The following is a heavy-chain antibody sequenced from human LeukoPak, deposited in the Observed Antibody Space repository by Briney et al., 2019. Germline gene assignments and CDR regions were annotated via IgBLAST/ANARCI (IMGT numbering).Heavy chain of an antibody. V-gene: IGHV3-13*01. CDR3: ARGPLGIAAAVPNWYFDL. Sequence: GGSLRLSCAASGFTFSSYDMHWVRQAPGKGLEWVSAIGTAGDTYYPGSVKGRFTISRENAKNSLYLQMNSLRAGDTAVYYCARGPLGIAAAVPNWYFDLWGRGTLVTVSS. D-gene: IGHD6-13*01. CDR1: GFTFSSYD. CDR2: IGTAGDT. J-gene: IGHJ2*01.